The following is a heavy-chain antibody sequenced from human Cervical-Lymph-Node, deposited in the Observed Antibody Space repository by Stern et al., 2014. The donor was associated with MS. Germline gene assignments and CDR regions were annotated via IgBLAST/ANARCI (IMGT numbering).Heavy chain of an antibody. CDR2: ISYDGSNF. Sequence: VQLVESGGGVVQPGRSLRLSCAASGFTFRTYGMHWVRQAPGMGLEWMASISYDGSNFYYADSGKGRFTISRDNSKKTLHLQMNSLRPDDTAMYFCAKDRRGGYNYLFGMDVWGQGTTVTVSS. V-gene: IGHV3-30*18. D-gene: IGHD5-18*01. J-gene: IGHJ6*02. CDR3: AKDRRGGYNYLFGMDV. CDR1: GFTFRTYG.